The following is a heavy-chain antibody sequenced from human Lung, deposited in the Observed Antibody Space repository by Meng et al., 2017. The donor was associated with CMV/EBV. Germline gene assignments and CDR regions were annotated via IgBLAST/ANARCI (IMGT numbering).Heavy chain of an antibody. Sequence: GESLKISCAASGFTFDDHAMHWVRQAPGKGLEWISLISWDGGSTYYADSVKGRFTTSRDNSENSLYLQINSLRVEDTAVYYCAKATVSAAGFPHMDVWGQGNXVNGSS. CDR1: GFTFDDHA. CDR3: AKATVSAAGFPHMDV. CDR2: ISWDGGST. V-gene: IGHV3-43D*03. J-gene: IGHJ6*02. D-gene: IGHD6-13*01.